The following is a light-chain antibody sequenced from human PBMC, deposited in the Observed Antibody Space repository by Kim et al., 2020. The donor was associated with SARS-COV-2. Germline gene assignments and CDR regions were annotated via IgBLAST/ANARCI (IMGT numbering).Light chain of an antibody. CDR2: DND. CDR1: RSNIGNNP. V-gene: IGLV1-51*01. Sequence: QSVLTQPPSVSAAPGHKVTISCSGSRSNIGNNPVYWYQQFPGTAPRLITYDNDKRPSGIPDRFSSSKSGTSDTLGITGLRTGDEADYYCATWDSSLSVGVFGGGTKLTIL. CDR3: ATWDSSLSVGV. J-gene: IGLJ3*02.